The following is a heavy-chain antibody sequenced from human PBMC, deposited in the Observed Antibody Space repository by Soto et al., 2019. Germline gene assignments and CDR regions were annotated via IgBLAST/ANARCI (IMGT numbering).Heavy chain of an antibody. Sequence: EVKLLESGGGLAQPGGSLRLSCAGSGFSFDNYAMSWVRQAPGKGLEWVSGISGSGASIDYADSVKGRFTISRDNSKNTLYLQMNTMRAEDTAHYYWPKDRMLGLGTYSSFPSWCQGTTLTAAS. J-gene: IGHJ4*02. V-gene: IGHV3-23*01. D-gene: IGHD2-2*01. CDR2: ISGSGASI. CDR3: PKDRMLGLGTYSSFPS. CDR1: GFSFDNYA.